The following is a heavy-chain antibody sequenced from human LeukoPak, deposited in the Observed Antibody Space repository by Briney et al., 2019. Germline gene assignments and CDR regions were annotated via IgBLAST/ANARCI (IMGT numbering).Heavy chain of an antibody. Sequence: GGSLRLSCAASGFTFSSYWMHWVRQAPGKGLVWVSRINSDGSSTSYADSVKGRFTISRDNAKNTLYLQMNSLRAEDTAVYYCARPTTPFYYYYYMDVWGKGTTVTVYS. CDR3: ARPTTPFYYYYYMDV. CDR1: GFTFSSYW. D-gene: IGHD4-11*01. J-gene: IGHJ6*03. CDR2: INSDGSST. V-gene: IGHV3-74*01.